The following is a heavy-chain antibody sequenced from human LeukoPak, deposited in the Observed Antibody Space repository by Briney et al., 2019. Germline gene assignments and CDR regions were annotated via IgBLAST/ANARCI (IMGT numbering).Heavy chain of an antibody. D-gene: IGHD1-26*01. V-gene: IGHV4-34*01. Sequence: SETLSLTCAVYGGSFSGYYWSWIRQPPGKGLEWIGEFNHSGSSNYNPSLKSRVTVSADTSKNQFSLRLSSVSAADTAIYYCARRPRDSVNYDGPSGVDYWGQGTRVTVSS. CDR1: GGSFSGYY. J-gene: IGHJ4*02. CDR2: FNHSGSS. CDR3: ARRPRDSVNYDGPSGVDY.